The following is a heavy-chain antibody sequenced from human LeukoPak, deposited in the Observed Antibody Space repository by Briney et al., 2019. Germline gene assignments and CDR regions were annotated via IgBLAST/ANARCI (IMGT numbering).Heavy chain of an antibody. CDR2: IRYDGSDK. Sequence: GGSLRLSCAASGFTFRTYDMHWVRQAPGKGLEWVTFIRYDGSDKYYADSVKGRFTISRDNSKNTLFLQMNSLRVEDTAVYYCAKRADYYDSSRALYDAFDLWGQGTMVTVSS. J-gene: IGHJ3*01. CDR1: GFTFRTYD. D-gene: IGHD3-16*01. V-gene: IGHV3-30*02. CDR3: AKRADYYDSSRALYDAFDL.